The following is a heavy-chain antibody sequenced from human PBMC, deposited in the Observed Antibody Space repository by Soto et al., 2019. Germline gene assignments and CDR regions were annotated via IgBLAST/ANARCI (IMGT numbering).Heavy chain of an antibody. D-gene: IGHD6-6*01. CDR2: FDPEDGET. V-gene: IGHV1-24*01. CDR1: GYTLTELS. Sequence: ASVKVSCKVSGYTLTELSMHWVRQAPGKGLEWMGGFDPEDGETIYAQKFQGRVTMTEDTSTDTAYMELSSLRSEDTAVYYCATDPGAARPFDYWGQGILVTAPQ. CDR3: ATDPGAARPFDY. J-gene: IGHJ4*02.